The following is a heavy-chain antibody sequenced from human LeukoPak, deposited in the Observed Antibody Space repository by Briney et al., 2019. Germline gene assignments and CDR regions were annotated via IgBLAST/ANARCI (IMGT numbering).Heavy chain of an antibody. CDR3: AVEMTTTTGIFFDF. CDR2: IIPIFCAA. V-gene: IGHV1-69*05. Sequence: SVKVSCKASGGTFSTYGVNWVRHAPGQGLEGMGGIIPIFCAANYAQKFQSRVTLTTDASTNPDYMDLSSLRSEDTAVFYCAVEMTTTTGIFFDFWGQGTLVTVSS. J-gene: IGHJ4*02. CDR1: GGTFSTYG. D-gene: IGHD5-24*01.